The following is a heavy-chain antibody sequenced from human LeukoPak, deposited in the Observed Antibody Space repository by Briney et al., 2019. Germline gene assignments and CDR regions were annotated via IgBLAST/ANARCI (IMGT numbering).Heavy chain of an antibody. D-gene: IGHD4-17*01. V-gene: IGHV4-31*03. CDR3: ARDILPYCDSKMGLDY. CDR2: IYWST. J-gene: IGHJ4*02. CDR1: GGSVSSGIYY. Sequence: SQTLSLTCTVSGGSVSSGIYYWTWIRQHPGEGLEWLGYIYWSTYYNPSLKSRVTISADTSRNQFSLKLRSVTAADTAVYFCARDILPYCDSKMGLDYWGRGILVTVSS.